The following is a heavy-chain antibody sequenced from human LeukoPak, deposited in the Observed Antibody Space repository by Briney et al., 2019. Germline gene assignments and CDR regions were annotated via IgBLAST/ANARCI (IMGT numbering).Heavy chain of an antibody. Sequence: SQTLSLTCTVSGGSISSGGYYWSWIRQHPGKGLEWIGYIYYSGSTYYNPSLKSRVTISVDTSKNQFSQKLSSVTAADTAVYYCARAILIYDSSGYYSLFFDYWGQGTLVTVSS. D-gene: IGHD3-22*01. J-gene: IGHJ4*02. CDR1: GGSISSGGYY. CDR2: IYYSGST. CDR3: ARAILIYDSSGYYSLFFDY. V-gene: IGHV4-31*03.